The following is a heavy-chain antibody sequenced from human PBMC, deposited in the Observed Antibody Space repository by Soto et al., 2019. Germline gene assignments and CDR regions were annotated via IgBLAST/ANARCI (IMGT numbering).Heavy chain of an antibody. CDR3: ASGADDLGYYGMDV. CDR2: IYYSGSS. CDR1: GGSISSGDYY. D-gene: IGHD3-16*01. J-gene: IGHJ6*02. V-gene: IGHV4-30-4*01. Sequence: QVQLQESGPGLVKPSQTLSLTCTVSGGSISSGDYYWSWVRQPPGMGLGWIGYIYYSGSSYYNPALKRRVTIAVDTSKNQFSLKLSSVTAADTAVYYCASGADDLGYYGMDVWGQGTTVTVSS.